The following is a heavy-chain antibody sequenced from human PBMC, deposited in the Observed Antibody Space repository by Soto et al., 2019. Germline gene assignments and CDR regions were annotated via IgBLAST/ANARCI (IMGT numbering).Heavy chain of an antibody. Sequence: VQVLESGGGLVQPGGSLRLSCSVSGFAFGGFTMTWVRQAPGKGLEWVSSISGSAARTYYADSVQGRFTISRDNFKGTVYLQMDSLRVEDPAAYYWARGGVGTTGSCDFWGQGTLVAVSS. CDR2: ISGSAART. J-gene: IGHJ4*02. D-gene: IGHD6-13*01. CDR1: GFAFGGFT. V-gene: IGHV3-23*01. CDR3: ARGGVGTTGSCDF.